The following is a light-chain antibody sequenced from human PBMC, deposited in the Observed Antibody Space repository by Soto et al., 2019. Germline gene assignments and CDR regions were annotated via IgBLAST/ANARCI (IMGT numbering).Light chain of an antibody. V-gene: IGKV1-39*01. J-gene: IGKJ1*01. CDR3: QQTYSTPWT. CDR2: AAS. Sequence: DIQMTQSPSSLSASVGDRVTITCRASQSISNYLNWYQQKPGKAPKVLIYAASSLQSGVPSRFRDSGSGTDFTLTISTLQPEDFATYYCQQTYSTPWTFGQGTKVEMK. CDR1: QSISNY.